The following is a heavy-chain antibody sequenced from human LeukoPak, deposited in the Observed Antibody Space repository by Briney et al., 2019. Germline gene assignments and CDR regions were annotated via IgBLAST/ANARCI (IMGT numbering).Heavy chain of an antibody. V-gene: IGHV3-30*04. CDR2: ISYDGNNK. CDR3: ARDWGSWDFDY. D-gene: IGHD3-16*01. J-gene: IGHJ4*02. CDR1: GFTFNSNA. Sequence: GGSLRLSCAASGFTFNSNAMHWVRQAPGKGLEWVAVISYDGNNKYYADSVKGRFTISRDNSKNTLYLQMNSPRVEDTAVYYCARDWGSWDFDYWGQGTLVTVSS.